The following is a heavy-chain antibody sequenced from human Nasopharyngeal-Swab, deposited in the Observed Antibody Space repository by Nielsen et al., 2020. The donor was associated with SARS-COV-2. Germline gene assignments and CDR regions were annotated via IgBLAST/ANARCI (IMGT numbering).Heavy chain of an antibody. CDR2: IRVYNGDT. J-gene: IGHJ3*02. Sequence: ASMKVSCKASGYTFNNYGISWVRQAPGQGLEWMAWIRVYNGDTKYAQNFQGRVTVTTDAITTTAYMELRSLRSDDTAVYYCARVPVYSGTYYGFDIWGQGTVVKVSS. V-gene: IGHV1-18*01. D-gene: IGHD1-26*01. CDR3: ARVPVYSGTYYGFDI. CDR1: GYTFNNYG.